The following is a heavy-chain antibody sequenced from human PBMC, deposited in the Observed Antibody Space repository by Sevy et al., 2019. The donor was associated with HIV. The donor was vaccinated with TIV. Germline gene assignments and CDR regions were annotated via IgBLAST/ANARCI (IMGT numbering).Heavy chain of an antibody. J-gene: IGHJ4*02. Sequence: GGSPRLSCVASGFSFRDSWMTWVRQAPGKGLERIAFINEYGSRLGYVDSVRGRFSISRDNTRNSLYLQMDSLRAEDTTVYFCARDRAYSALDYWGQGTLVTVSS. V-gene: IGHV3-7*01. CDR2: INEYGSRL. CDR3: ARDRAYSALDY. D-gene: IGHD5-12*01. CDR1: GFSFRDSW.